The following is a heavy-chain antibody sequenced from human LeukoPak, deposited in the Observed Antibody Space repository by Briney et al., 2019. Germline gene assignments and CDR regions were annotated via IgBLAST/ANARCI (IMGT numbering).Heavy chain of an antibody. J-gene: IGHJ3*02. CDR2: ISWNSGSI. CDR1: GFTFDDYA. CDR3: AKVGYPPKYCSGGSCYSGAFDI. Sequence: PGRSLRLSCAASGFTFDDYAMHWVRQAPGKGLEWVSGISWNSGSIGYADSVKGRFTISRDNAKNSLYLQMNSLRAEDTALYYCAKVGYPPKYCSGGSCYSGAFDIWGQGTMVTVSS. D-gene: IGHD2-15*01. V-gene: IGHV3-9*01.